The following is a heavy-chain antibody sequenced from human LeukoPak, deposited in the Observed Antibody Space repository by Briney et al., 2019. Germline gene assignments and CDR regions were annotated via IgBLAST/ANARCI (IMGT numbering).Heavy chain of an antibody. V-gene: IGHV3-30*02. Sequence: TGGSLRLSCAASGFTFSSYGMHWVRQAPGKGLEWVAFIRYDGSNKYYADSVKGRFTISRDNSENTLYLQMNSLRAEDTAVYYCAKDRVVGWFGEFGLDYWGQGTLVTVSS. CDR2: IRYDGSNK. CDR3: AKDRVVGWFGEFGLDY. D-gene: IGHD3-10*01. J-gene: IGHJ4*02. CDR1: GFTFSSYG.